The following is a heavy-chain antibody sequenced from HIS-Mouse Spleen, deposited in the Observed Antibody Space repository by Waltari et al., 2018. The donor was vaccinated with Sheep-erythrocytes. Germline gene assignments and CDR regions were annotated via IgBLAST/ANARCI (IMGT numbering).Heavy chain of an antibody. J-gene: IGHJ4*02. CDR1: GGSFSGYY. D-gene: IGHD6-13*01. CDR3: ARGRRAAAGLGSYYFDY. Sequence: QVQLQQWGAGLLKPSETLSLTCAVYGGSFSGYYWSWIRQPQGKGLEWIGEIHHSGRTNYHPSLKSRVTISVATSKNQFSLKLGSVTAADTAVYYCARGRRAAAGLGSYYFDYWGQGTLVTVSS. V-gene: IGHV4-34*01. CDR2: IHHSGRT.